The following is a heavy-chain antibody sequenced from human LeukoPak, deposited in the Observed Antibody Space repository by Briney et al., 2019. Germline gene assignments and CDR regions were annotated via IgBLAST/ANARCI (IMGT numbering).Heavy chain of an antibody. Sequence: ASVTVSCKVSGYTVTELSMHWVRQSPGKGLEWMGGFHPEDGETIYAQKFQGRVTMTRDTSISTAYMELSRLRSDDTAVYYCARVAPYYSDYWGQGTLVTVSS. V-gene: IGHV1-24*01. CDR2: FHPEDGET. CDR3: ARVAPYYSDY. J-gene: IGHJ4*02. CDR1: GYTVTELS.